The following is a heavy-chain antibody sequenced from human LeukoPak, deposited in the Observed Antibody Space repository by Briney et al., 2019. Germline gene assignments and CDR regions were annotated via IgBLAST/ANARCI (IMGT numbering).Heavy chain of an antibody. Sequence: ASGFTXXSYAXXWVRQAPGKGLEWVAVISYDGSNKYYADSVKGRFTISRDNSKNTLYLQMNSLRAEDTAVYYCARRKGPVDYWGQGTLVTVSS. V-gene: IGHV3-30*04. CDR1: GFTXXSYA. J-gene: IGHJ4*02. CDR2: ISYDGSNK. CDR3: ARRKGPVDY.